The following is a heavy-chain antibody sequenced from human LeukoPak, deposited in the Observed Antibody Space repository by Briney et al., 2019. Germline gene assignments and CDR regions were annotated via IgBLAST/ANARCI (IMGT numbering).Heavy chain of an antibody. CDR2: IRSEAYGGTT. V-gene: IGHV3-49*04. CDR1: GFTFGDYA. J-gene: IGHJ4*02. CDR3: TREQTYYDSADY. Sequence: PGGSLRLSCTASGFTFGDYAMSWVRQAPGKGLEWVGFIRSEAYGGTTEYAASVKGRFTISRDDSKSIAYLQMNSLKTEDTAVYYCTREQTYYDSADYWGQGTLVTVSS. D-gene: IGHD3-22*01.